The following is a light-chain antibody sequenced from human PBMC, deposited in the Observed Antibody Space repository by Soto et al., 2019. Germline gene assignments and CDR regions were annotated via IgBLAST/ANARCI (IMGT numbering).Light chain of an antibody. CDR1: QGISNY. Sequence: DIQMTQSPSSLSASVGDRVTITCRASQGISNYLAWYEQKPGKVPKLMIYAASTLQSGVPSRFSGSGSGTDFTLTISSLQPEDVATYYCQKYNSAPLFGGGTKVEIK. J-gene: IGKJ4*01. V-gene: IGKV1-27*01. CDR3: QKYNSAPL. CDR2: AAS.